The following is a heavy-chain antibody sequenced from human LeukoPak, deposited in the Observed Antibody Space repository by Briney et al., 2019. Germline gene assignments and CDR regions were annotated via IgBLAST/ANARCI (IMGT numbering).Heavy chain of an antibody. CDR3: AKAGGAYSSTYYFHY. Sequence: GGSLRLSCAVSGFTFSNYGMHWVRQAPGKGLEWVAVISYDGSKKYYADSVKGRFTTSRDNSKNTLYLQMNSLRAEDTAVYYCAKAGGAYSSTYYFHYWGQGTLVTVSS. V-gene: IGHV3-30*18. J-gene: IGHJ4*02. CDR2: ISYDGSKK. D-gene: IGHD6-6*01. CDR1: GFTFSNYG.